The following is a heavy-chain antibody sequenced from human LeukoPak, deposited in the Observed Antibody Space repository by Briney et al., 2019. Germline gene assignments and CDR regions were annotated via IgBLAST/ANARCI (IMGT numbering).Heavy chain of an antibody. CDR1: GFTFVFYS. Sequence: NPGGPLRLSCAAFGFTFVFYSMTWVRQAPGKGLEWISSITTRSDYTYYTDSVEGRFTISRDDAKNSLFLQMNSLRAEDTAIYYCARGGTGSENDYWGQGILVTVSS. V-gene: IGHV3-21*01. D-gene: IGHD3-9*01. J-gene: IGHJ4*02. CDR3: ARGGTGSENDY. CDR2: ITTRSDYT.